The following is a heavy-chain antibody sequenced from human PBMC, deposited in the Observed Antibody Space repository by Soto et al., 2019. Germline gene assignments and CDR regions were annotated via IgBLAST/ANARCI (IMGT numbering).Heavy chain of an antibody. CDR1: GFTFSSYA. D-gene: IGHD4-17*01. CDR3: ARDYGGNSGGGY. V-gene: IGHV3-30-3*01. Sequence: QVQLVESGGGVVQPGRSLRLSCAASGFTFSSYAMHWVRQAPGKGLEWVAVISYDGSNKYYADSVKGRFTISRDNSKNTLYLQMNSLRAEDTAVYYCARDYGGNSGGGYWGQGTLVTVSS. CDR2: ISYDGSNK. J-gene: IGHJ4*02.